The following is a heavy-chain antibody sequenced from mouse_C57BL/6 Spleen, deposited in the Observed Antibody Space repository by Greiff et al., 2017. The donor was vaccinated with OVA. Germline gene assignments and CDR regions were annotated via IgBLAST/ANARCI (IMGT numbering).Heavy chain of an antibody. Sequence: QVQLKESGAELMKPGASVKLSCKATGYTFTGYWIEWVKQRPGHGLEWIGEILPGSGRTNYNEKFKGKATFTADTSSNTAYMQLSSLTTEDSAIYYCARGTRLEVEDYWGQGTTLTVSS. CDR1: GYTFTGYW. CDR3: ARGTRLEVEDY. J-gene: IGHJ2*01. CDR2: ILPGSGRT. D-gene: IGHD1-1*02. V-gene: IGHV1-9*01.